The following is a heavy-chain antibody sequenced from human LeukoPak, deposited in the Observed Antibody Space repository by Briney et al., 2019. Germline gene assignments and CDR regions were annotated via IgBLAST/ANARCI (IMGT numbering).Heavy chain of an antibody. D-gene: IGHD3-10*01. CDR2: IIPTFGTP. J-gene: IGHJ6*02. Sequence: ASVKVSCKASGGSFNNYGLSWVRQAPGQGLEWMGGIIPTFGTPKYTQKFQGRLTITADGSTNTVYMELSSLRSEDTAMYYCARPSKYDGNPLGEYFYYYAMDVWGQGTTVTVSS. V-gene: IGHV1-69*13. CDR1: GGSFNNYG. CDR3: ARPSKYDGNPLGEYFYYYAMDV.